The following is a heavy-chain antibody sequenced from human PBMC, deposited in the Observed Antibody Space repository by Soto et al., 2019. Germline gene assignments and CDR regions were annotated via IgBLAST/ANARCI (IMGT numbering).Heavy chain of an antibody. D-gene: IGHD3-16*01. CDR3: ARGGSGTSVTYYYYYYGMDV. J-gene: IGHJ6*02. V-gene: IGHV6-1*01. CDR1: GDSVSSICAA. CDR2: TYYRSKWYN. Sequence: SQTLSLTCAISGDSVSSICAAWNWIRQSPSRGLEWLGRTYYRSKWYNDYAVSVKSRITINPDTSKNQFSLQLNSVTPEDTAVYYCARGGSGTSVTYYYYYYGMDVWGQGTTVTVSS.